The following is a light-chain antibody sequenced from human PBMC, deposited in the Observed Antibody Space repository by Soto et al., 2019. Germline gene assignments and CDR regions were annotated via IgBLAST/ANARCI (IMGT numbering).Light chain of an antibody. J-gene: IGKJ1*01. CDR3: QQANTFPPT. Sequence: DIQMTPSPSSVSASVGDRVTITCRARQDISSWLAWYQQKPGKAPKLLIYAASTLQSGVPSRFSGSGSGTAFTLAIGNLQPEDVATYYCQQANTFPPTFGQGTKVEV. V-gene: IGKV1-12*01. CDR2: AAS. CDR1: QDISSW.